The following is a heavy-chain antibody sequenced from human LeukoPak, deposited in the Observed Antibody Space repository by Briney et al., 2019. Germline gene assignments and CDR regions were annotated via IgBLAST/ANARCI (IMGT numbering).Heavy chain of an antibody. V-gene: IGHV4-34*01. CDR3: ARHEAYIVVVPAAMGFDP. J-gene: IGHJ5*02. D-gene: IGHD2-2*01. Sequence: PSETLSLTCAVYGGSFSGYYWSWIRQPPGKGLEWIGEINHSGSTNYNPSLKSRVTISVDTSKNQFSLKLSSVTAADTAVYYCARHEAYIVVVPAAMGFDPWGQGTLVTVSS. CDR2: INHSGST. CDR1: GGSFSGYY.